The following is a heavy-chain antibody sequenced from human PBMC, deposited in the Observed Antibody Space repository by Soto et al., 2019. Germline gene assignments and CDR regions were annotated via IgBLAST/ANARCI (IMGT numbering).Heavy chain of an antibody. CDR3: ARVSRRVVVAASFYSDGMDV. CDR2: IKQDGSEK. J-gene: IGHJ6*02. D-gene: IGHD2-15*01. Sequence: GGSLRLSCAASGFTFSSYWMSWVRQAPGKGLEWVANIKQDGSEKYYVDSVKGRFTISRDNAKNSLYLQMNSLRAEDTAVYYCARVSRRVVVAASFYSDGMDVWGQGTTVTVSS. V-gene: IGHV3-7*05. CDR1: GFTFSSYW.